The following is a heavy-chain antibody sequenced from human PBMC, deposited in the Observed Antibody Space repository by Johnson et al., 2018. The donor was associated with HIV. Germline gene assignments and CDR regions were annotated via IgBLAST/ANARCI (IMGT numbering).Heavy chain of an antibody. CDR2: LSPTGDT. D-gene: IGHD1-7*01. Sequence: EVQLVESGGGLVQPGGSLRLSCAASGFTVSSNYMSWVRQAPGKGLEWVSPLSPTGDTDSPGSVKGRFTISREDAKNSLYLQMNSLRAGDTAVYYCARGGSRTTIFDIWGQGTMVTVSS. CDR1: GFTVSSNY. J-gene: IGHJ3*02. CDR3: ARGGSRTTIFDI. V-gene: IGHV3-13*01.